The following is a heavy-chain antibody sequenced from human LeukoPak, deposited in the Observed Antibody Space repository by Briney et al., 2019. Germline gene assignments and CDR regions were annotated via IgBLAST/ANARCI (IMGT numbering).Heavy chain of an antibody. J-gene: IGHJ4*02. CDR3: ARGVGSSGSMYDY. D-gene: IGHD3-22*01. CDR2: INHSGST. Sequence: SETLSLTCAVYGGSFSAYYWSRIRQPPGKGLEWIGEINHSGSTNYNPSLKSRVTISVDTSKNQFSLKLSSVTAADTAMYYCARGVGSSGSMYDYWGQGTLVTGSS. V-gene: IGHV4-34*01. CDR1: GGSFSAYY.